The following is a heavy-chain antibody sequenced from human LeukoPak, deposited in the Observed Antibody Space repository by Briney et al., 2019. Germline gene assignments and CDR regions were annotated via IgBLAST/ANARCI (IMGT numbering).Heavy chain of an antibody. D-gene: IGHD4-17*01. J-gene: IGHJ4*02. CDR2: INHSGST. CDR1: GGSISSSSHY. Sequence: PSETLSLTCTVSGGSISSSSHYWGWIRQPPGKGLEWIGEINHSGSTNYNPSLKSRVTISVDTSKNQFSLKLSSVTAADTAVYYCARVFATVTFDYWGQGTLVTVSS. V-gene: IGHV4-39*07. CDR3: ARVFATVTFDY.